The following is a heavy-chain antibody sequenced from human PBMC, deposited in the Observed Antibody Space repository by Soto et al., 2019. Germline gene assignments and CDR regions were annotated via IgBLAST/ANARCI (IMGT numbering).Heavy chain of an antibody. CDR1: GFTFSSYA. CDR2: ISGGGDTT. Sequence: GGSLRLSCAASGFTFSSYAMSWLRQAPGKGLEWVSAISGGGDTTYYADSVQGRFTISRDNSKNTLYLQMNSLRAEDTAVYYCARDILTGYFDHWGQGTLVTVSS. CDR3: ARDILTGYFDH. V-gene: IGHV3-23*01. J-gene: IGHJ4*02. D-gene: IGHD3-9*01.